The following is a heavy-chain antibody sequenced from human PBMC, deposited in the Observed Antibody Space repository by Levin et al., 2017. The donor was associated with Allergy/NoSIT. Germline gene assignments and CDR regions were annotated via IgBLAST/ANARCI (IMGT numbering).Heavy chain of an antibody. CDR3: ARDRGLGYCSGGSCYSWHHDL. J-gene: IGHJ2*01. Sequence: ASVKVSCKASGYTFTGYYMHWVRQAPGQGLEWMGWINPNSGGRNFAQKFQGRVTITRDKSINTAYMELSSLRSDDTAVYYCARDRGLGYCSGGSCYSWHHDLWGRGTLVTVSS. CDR2: INPNSGGR. D-gene: IGHD2-15*01. CDR1: GYTFTGYY. V-gene: IGHV1-2*02.